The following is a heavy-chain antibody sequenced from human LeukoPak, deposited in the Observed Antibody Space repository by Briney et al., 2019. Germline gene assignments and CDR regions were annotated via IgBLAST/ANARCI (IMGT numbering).Heavy chain of an antibody. CDR3: VKDFLHGPHIEPVGSVGPFDY. J-gene: IGHJ4*02. D-gene: IGHD2-2*01. V-gene: IGHV3-23*01. Sequence: GGSLRLSCATSGFTFSSYAMSWVRQAPGKGLEWVSGLHADSGMTYYADSVKGRFTISRDNSKNTLYFQMNSLRAEDTAVYYCVKDFLHGPHIEPVGSVGPFDYRSQGTLVTVSS. CDR2: LHADSGMT. CDR1: GFTFSSYA.